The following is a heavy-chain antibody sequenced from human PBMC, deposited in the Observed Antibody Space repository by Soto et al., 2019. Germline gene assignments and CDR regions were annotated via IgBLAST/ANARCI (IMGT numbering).Heavy chain of an antibody. V-gene: IGHV3-43*01. J-gene: IGHJ4*02. D-gene: IGHD1-26*01. CDR2: ISWDGGTT. CDR1: GFTFDDYI. CDR3: AKDGNSGSYYVFDY. Sequence: EVQLVESGGVVVQPGGSLRLSCAASGFTFDDYIMHWVRQAPGKGLEWVSLISWDGGTTYYADSVKGRFTISRDNSKNALYLQRNRRRTEDTAVYYGAKDGNSGSYYVFDYWGQGTLVTVSS.